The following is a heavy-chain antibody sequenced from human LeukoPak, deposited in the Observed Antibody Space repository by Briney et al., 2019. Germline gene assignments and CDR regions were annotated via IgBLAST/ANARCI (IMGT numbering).Heavy chain of an antibody. CDR3: AKAGRVMRYFDWLSYCDY. Sequence: GRSLRLSCAASGFTFSSYGMHWVRQAPGKGLEWVAVISHDGVNQYYGDSVKGRFTISRDDSENTLYLQMSSLRVEDTAVYFCAKAGRVMRYFDWLSYCDYWGQGTLVTVSS. CDR1: GFTFSSYG. CDR2: ISHDGVNQ. V-gene: IGHV3-30*18. D-gene: IGHD3-9*01. J-gene: IGHJ4*02.